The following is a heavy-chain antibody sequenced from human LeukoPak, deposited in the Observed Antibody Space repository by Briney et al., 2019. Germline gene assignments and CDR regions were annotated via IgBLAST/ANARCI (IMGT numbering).Heavy chain of an antibody. D-gene: IGHD4-23*01. Sequence: GAPVKVSCKASGYTFTSYGISWVRQAPGQGLEWMGWISAYNGNTNYAQKLQGRVTMTTDTSTSTAYMELRSLRSDDAAVYYCARSTVVNTSFDYWGQGTLVTVSS. J-gene: IGHJ4*02. V-gene: IGHV1-18*01. CDR3: ARSTVVNTSFDY. CDR2: ISAYNGNT. CDR1: GYTFTSYG.